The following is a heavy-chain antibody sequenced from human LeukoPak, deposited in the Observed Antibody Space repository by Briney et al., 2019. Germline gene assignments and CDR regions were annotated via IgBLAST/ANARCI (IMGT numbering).Heavy chain of an antibody. V-gene: IGHV3-74*01. J-gene: IGHJ3*02. CDR2: INSDGSST. Sequence: GGSLRLSCAASGFTFSSYWVHWVRQAPGKGLVWVSRINSDGSSTSYADSVKGRFTISRDNAKNTLYLQMNSLRAEDTAVYYCAREPGPFVVVPAAMSAFDIWGQGTMVTVSS. CDR1: GFTFSSYW. D-gene: IGHD2-2*01. CDR3: AREPGPFVVVPAAMSAFDI.